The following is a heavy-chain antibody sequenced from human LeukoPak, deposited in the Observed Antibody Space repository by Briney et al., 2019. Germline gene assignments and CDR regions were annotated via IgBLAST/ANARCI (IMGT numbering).Heavy chain of an antibody. CDR3: ARSIRRGIAAAGFDY. J-gene: IGHJ4*02. CDR2: IYYSGST. CDR1: GGSLSSHY. V-gene: IGHV4-59*11. D-gene: IGHD6-13*01. Sequence: SETLSLTCTVSGGSLSSHYWSWIRQPPGKGLEWIGYIYYSGSTNYNPSLKSRVTISVDTSKNQFSLKLSSVTAADTAVYYCARSIRRGIAAAGFDYWGQGTLVTVSS.